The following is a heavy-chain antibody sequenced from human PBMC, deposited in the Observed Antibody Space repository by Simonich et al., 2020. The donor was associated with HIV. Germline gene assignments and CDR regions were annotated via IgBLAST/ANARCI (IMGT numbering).Heavy chain of an antibody. Sequence: QVQLQQWGAGLLKPSETLSLTCAVFGGSSSGYYWSWIRQPPGEGLEWIGDIDDRGSPNSSPSLKSRVTISLDTSKNQFSLKLKSVTVADTAVYYCAREVGYYPPQLEENNAFDFWGQGTMVTVSS. CDR1: GGSSSGYY. D-gene: IGHD3-10*01. V-gene: IGHV4-34*01. CDR2: IDDRGSP. J-gene: IGHJ3*01. CDR3: AREVGYYPPQLEENNAFDF.